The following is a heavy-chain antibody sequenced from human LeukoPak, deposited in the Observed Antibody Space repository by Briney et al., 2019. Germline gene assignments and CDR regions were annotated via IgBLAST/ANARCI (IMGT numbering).Heavy chain of an antibody. J-gene: IGHJ1*01. CDR2: ISYDGSNK. Sequence: GGSLRLSCAASGFAFSSYAMNWVRQAPGKGLEWVAVISYDGSNKYYADSVKGRFTISRDNSKNTLYLQMNSLRAEDTAVYYCAKEEGYYYDSGGYYVEYFQHWGQGTLVTVSS. CDR1: GFAFSSYA. V-gene: IGHV3-30-3*01. D-gene: IGHD3-22*01. CDR3: AKEEGYYYDSGGYYVEYFQH.